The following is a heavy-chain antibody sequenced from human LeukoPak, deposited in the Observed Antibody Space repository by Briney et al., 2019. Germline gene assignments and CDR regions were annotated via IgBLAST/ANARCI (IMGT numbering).Heavy chain of an antibody. CDR2: IHSSGAT. V-gene: IGHV3-66*03. D-gene: IGHD5-18*01. Sequence: GGSLRLSCAASGFTGSNNYVSWVRQAPGMGLEWVSAIHSSGATCYADSVKGRFTISRDTSKNTLYLQMNSLRAEDTAVYYCAKAKPLPDTADAFDYWGQGTLVTVSS. J-gene: IGHJ4*02. CDR3: AKAKPLPDTADAFDY. CDR1: GFTGSNNY.